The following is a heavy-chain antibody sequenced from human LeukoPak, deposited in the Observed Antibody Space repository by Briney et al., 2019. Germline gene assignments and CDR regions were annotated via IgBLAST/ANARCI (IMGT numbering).Heavy chain of an antibody. CDR2: FYTSANT. D-gene: IGHD3-22*01. CDR1: GDSVSGYY. V-gene: IGHV4-4*09. CDR3: ARGLRDEERHYGYYYIDV. Sequence: SETLSLTCTVSGDSVSGYYGSWIRQPPGKGLEWIGYFYTSANTNYNPSLKSRVTMSVDTSKNQFSLKLSSVTAADTAVYYCARGLRDEERHYGYYYIDVWGKGTTVTVSS. J-gene: IGHJ6*03.